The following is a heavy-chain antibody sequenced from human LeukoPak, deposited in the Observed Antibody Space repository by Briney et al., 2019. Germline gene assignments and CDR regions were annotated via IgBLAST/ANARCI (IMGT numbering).Heavy chain of an antibody. CDR3: ARGGGIAAGYYYYMDV. CDR2: INHSGST. CDR1: GGSFSGYY. Sequence: SETLSLTCAVYGGSFSGYYWSWIRQPPGKGLEWIGEINHSGSTNYNPSLKSLVTISVDTSKNQFSLKVSSVTAAETAVYYCARGGGIAAGYYYYMDVWGKGTTVTVSS. J-gene: IGHJ6*03. V-gene: IGHV4-34*01. D-gene: IGHD6-13*01.